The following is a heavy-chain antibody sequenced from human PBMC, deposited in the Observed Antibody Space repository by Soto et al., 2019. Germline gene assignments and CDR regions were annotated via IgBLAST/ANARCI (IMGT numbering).Heavy chain of an antibody. CDR2: INPTGGST. D-gene: IGHD4-17*01. CDR3: ALGITTTVTTFDY. Sequence: ASVKVSCKASGYTFTNYYIHWVRQAPGQGLEWMGIINPTGGSTNYAQKFQGRVTMTMDTSTNTAYMELSSLRSDDTAVYYCALGITTTVTTFDYWGQGTLVTVSS. V-gene: IGHV1-46*01. CDR1: GYTFTNYY. J-gene: IGHJ4*02.